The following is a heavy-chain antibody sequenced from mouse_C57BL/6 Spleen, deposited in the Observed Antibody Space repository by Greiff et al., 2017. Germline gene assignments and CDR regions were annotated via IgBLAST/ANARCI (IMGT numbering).Heavy chain of an antibody. Sequence: EVKLQESGPGLVKPSQSLSLTCSVTGYSITSGYYWNWIRQFPGNKLEWMGYISYDGSNNYNPSLKNRISITRDTSKNQFFLKLNSVTTEDTATYYCAREKVYYGSSSGYFDYWGQGTTLTVSS. CDR3: AREKVYYGSSSGYFDY. V-gene: IGHV3-6*01. D-gene: IGHD1-1*01. CDR1: GYSITSGYY. CDR2: ISYDGSN. J-gene: IGHJ2*01.